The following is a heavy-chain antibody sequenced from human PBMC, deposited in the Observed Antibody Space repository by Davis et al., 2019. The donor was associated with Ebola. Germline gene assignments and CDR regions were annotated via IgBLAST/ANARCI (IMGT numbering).Heavy chain of an antibody. CDR3: ARDPTVTPGYYGMDV. V-gene: IGHV3-11*01. CDR2: ISSSGSTI. J-gene: IGHJ6*02. Sequence: GGSLRLSCAASGFTVSSNHMSWVRQAPGKGLEWVSYISSSGSTIYYADSVKGRFTISRDNAKNSLYLQMNSLRAEDTAVYYCARDPTVTPGYYGMDVWGQGTTVTVSS. CDR1: GFTVSSNH. D-gene: IGHD4-17*01.